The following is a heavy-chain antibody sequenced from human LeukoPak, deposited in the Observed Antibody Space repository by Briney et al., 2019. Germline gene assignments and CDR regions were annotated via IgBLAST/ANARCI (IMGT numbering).Heavy chain of an antibody. Sequence: ASVKVSCKASGYTFPSYFMHWVRQAPGQGLEWMGIINPTGGSTTYAQKFQGRVTMTRDTSTSTVYMELSSLRSDDTAVYYRARTAARRFDYWGQGTLVTVSS. CDR2: INPTGGST. CDR3: ARTAARRFDY. J-gene: IGHJ4*02. V-gene: IGHV1-46*01. D-gene: IGHD6-6*01. CDR1: GYTFPSYF.